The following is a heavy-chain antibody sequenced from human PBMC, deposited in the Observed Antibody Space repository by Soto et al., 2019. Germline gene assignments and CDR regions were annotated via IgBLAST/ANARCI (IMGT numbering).Heavy chain of an antibody. CDR3: ARGGHRDYYDSSGYYPTWDYRMDV. V-gene: IGHV4-34*01. CDR2: INHSGST. Sequence: PSETLSLTCAVYGGSFSGYYWSWIRQPPGRGLEWIGEINHSGSTNYNPSLKSRVTISVDTSKNQFSLKLSSVTATDTAVYYCARGGHRDYYDSSGYYPTWDYRMDVWGQGTKVTVYS. D-gene: IGHD3-22*01. CDR1: GGSFSGYY. J-gene: IGHJ6*02.